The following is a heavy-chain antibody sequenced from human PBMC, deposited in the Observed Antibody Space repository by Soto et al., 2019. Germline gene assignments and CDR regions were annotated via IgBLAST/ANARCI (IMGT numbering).Heavy chain of an antibody. J-gene: IGHJ6*02. CDR2: TYYRSKWYN. CDR1: GDSVSSNSAA. Sequence: PSQTLSLTCAISGDSVSSNSAAWNWIRQSPSRGLEWLGRTYYRSKWYNDYAVSVKSRITTNPDTSKNQFSLQLNSVTPEDTAVYYCARDPETDTAMVSGYYGMEVWGQGTTVTVSS. V-gene: IGHV6-1*01. CDR3: ARDPETDTAMVSGYYGMEV. D-gene: IGHD5-18*01.